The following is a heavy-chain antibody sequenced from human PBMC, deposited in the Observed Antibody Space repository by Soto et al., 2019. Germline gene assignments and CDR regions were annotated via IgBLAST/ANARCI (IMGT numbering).Heavy chain of an antibody. CDR1: GGSISSYNW. CDR3: ARDQLYYYDSSNLSYGMDV. Sequence: SATLSLTCAVSGGSISSYNWWSWVRQPPGKGLEWIGEIYHSGSTSYNPSLKSRVTISVDKSKNQFSLRLSSVTAADTAVYYCARDQLYYYDSSNLSYGMDVWGQGTTVTVPS. J-gene: IGHJ6*02. CDR2: IYHSGST. D-gene: IGHD3-22*01. V-gene: IGHV4-4*02.